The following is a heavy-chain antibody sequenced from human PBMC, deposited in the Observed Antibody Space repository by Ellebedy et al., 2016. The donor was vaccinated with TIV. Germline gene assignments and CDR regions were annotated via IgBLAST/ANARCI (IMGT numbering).Heavy chain of an antibody. CDR2: INPSDGDT. J-gene: IGHJ4*02. D-gene: IGHD6-6*01. CDR3: ARTPRIAARYPYEY. V-gene: IGHV1-46*01. Sequence: ASVKVSXKASGYTFTSYYLHWVRQAPGQRLEWMGIINPSDGDTRYAQKFQGRVTMTRDTSTSRVYMELSSLRSDDAAVYYCARTPRIAARYPYEYWGQGTLATVSS. CDR1: GYTFTSYY.